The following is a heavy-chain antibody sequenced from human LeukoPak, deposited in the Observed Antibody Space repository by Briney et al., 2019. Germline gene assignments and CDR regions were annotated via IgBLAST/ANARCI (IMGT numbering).Heavy chain of an antibody. J-gene: IGHJ4*02. CDR3: ARSVGVSLGGGLTFDY. CDR2: IIPIFGTA. D-gene: IGHD1-26*01. CDR1: GYTVTSYY. V-gene: IGHV1-69*13. Sequence: ASVKVSCKASGYTVTSYYMHWVRQAPGQGLEWMGGIIPIFGTANYAQKFQGRVTITADESTSTAYMELSSLRSEDTAVYYCARSVGVSLGGGLTFDYWGQGTLVTVSS.